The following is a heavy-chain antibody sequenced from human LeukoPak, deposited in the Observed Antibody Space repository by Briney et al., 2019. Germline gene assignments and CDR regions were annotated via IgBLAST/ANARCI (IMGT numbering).Heavy chain of an antibody. V-gene: IGHV3-66*01. J-gene: IGHJ3*02. CDR3: ARDRSDSSGYYAFDI. CDR2: IYSGGST. D-gene: IGHD3-22*01. Sequence: QPGGSLRLSCAASGFTVSSNYMSWVRQAPGKGLEWVSVIYSGGSTYYADSVKGRFTISRDNSKNTLYLQMNSLRAEDTAVYYCARDRSDSSGYYAFDIWGQGTMVTVSS. CDR1: GFTVSSNY.